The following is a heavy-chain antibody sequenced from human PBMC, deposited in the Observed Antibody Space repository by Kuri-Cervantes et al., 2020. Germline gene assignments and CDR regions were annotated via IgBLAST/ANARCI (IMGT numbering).Heavy chain of an antibody. CDR1: GGSISSGGYS. CDR3: AAYDSSGYYYGH. D-gene: IGHD3-22*01. Sequence: SCAVSGGSISSGGYSWSWIRQPPGKGLEWIGYIYHSGSTYYNPSLKSRVTISVDRSKNQFSLKLSSVTAADTAVYYCAAYDSSGYYYGHWGQGTLVTVSS. J-gene: IGHJ4*02. V-gene: IGHV4-30-2*02. CDR2: IYHSGST.